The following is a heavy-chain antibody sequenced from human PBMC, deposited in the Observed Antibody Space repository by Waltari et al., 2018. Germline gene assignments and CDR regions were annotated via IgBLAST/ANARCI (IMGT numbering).Heavy chain of an antibody. CDR2: INPNSGVT. CDR3: ARPLTGTTPYDAFDI. Sequence: QVQLVQSGAEVKEPGASVKVSCKASGYTFTGYYIHWVRQAPGQGLEWMGWINPNSGVTSLAQKFQGSVTMTRDTSISTAYMELRRLTSDDTAVYYCARPLTGTTPYDAFDICGQGTKVTVSS. CDR1: GYTFTGYY. D-gene: IGHD1-7*01. V-gene: IGHV1-2*04. J-gene: IGHJ3*02.